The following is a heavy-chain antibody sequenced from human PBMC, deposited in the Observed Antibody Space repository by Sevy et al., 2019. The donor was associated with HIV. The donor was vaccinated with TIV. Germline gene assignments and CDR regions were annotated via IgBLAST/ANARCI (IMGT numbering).Heavy chain of an antibody. Sequence: SETLSLTCTVSGGSVSSDSYYWSWIRQPPGKGLEFIGYMYYTGSTNYNPSLMSRVTISVDTSKNQFSLKLSSVTAADTAVYYCARVGGLTDYGMDVWGQGTTVTVS. CDR3: ARVGGLTDYGMDV. V-gene: IGHV4-61*01. D-gene: IGHD1-26*01. CDR2: MYYTGST. CDR1: GGSVSSDSYY. J-gene: IGHJ6*02.